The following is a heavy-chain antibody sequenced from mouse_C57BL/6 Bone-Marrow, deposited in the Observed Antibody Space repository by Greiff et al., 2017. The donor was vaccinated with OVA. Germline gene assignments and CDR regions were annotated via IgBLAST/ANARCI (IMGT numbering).Heavy chain of an antibody. D-gene: IGHD4-1*01. J-gene: IGHJ2*01. V-gene: IGHV1-54*01. CDR1: GYAFTNYL. Sequence: QVQLKESGAELVRPGTSVKVSCKASGYAFTNYLIEWVKQRPGQGLEWIGVINPGSGGTNYNEKFKGKATLTADKSSSTAYMQLSSLTSEDSAVYFCARRELGLQDYFDYWGQGTTLTVSS. CDR3: ARRELGLQDYFDY. CDR2: INPGSGGT.